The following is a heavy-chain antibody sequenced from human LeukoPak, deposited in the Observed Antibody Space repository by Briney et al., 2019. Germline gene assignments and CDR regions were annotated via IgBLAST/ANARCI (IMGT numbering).Heavy chain of an antibody. J-gene: IGHJ4*02. CDR1: GYAFIGYY. V-gene: IGHV1-2*02. CDR3: ARGYSSSTDY. D-gene: IGHD6-6*01. CDR2: INPNSGGT. Sequence: ASVKVSCKASGYAFIGYYMHWVRQAPGQGLEWMGWINPNSGGTNYAQKFQGRVTMTRHTSISTAYMELSWLRYDDTAVYYCARGYSSSTDYWGQGTLVTVSS.